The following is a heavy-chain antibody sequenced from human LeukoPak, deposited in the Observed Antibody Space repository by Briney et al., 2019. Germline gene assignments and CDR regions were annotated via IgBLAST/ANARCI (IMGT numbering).Heavy chain of an antibody. CDR1: GFTFSSYW. CDR3: ARRGDYLFDY. CDR2: INSDGRST. J-gene: IGHJ4*02. V-gene: IGHV3-74*01. Sequence: PGGSLRLSCAASGFTFSSYWMHWVRQAPGKGLALVSRINSDGRSTYYADSVKGRFTISRENAKNTVYLQMKSLRAEDTAVYYIARRGDYLFDYCSQGNLLTLSS. D-gene: IGHD4-17*01.